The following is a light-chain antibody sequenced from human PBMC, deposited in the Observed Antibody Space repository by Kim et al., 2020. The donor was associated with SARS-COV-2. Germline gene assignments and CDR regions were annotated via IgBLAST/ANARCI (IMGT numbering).Light chain of an antibody. CDR3: QASDSSTEV. CDR2: RDS. J-gene: IGLJ1*01. V-gene: IGLV3-1*01. Sequence: SYELTQSPSVSVSPGQTASISCSGDKLGDEYVSWFQHKPGQSPLLVIYRDSKRPSGIPERFSGSNSGNTATLTITGTQAMDEADYYCQASDSSTEVFGTGTKVTVL. CDR1: KLGDEY.